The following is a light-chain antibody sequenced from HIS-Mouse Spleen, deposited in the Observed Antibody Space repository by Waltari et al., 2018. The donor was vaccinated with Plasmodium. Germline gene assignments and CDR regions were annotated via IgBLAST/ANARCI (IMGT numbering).Light chain of an antibody. J-gene: IGLJ2*01. CDR3: SSYAGSNNLV. CDR2: EVS. V-gene: IGLV2-8*01. CDR1: SSDVGGYNY. Sequence: QSALTQPPSASGSPGQSVTISCTGTSSDVGGYNYVSWYQQHPGKAPKLMIYEVSKRPSGVPDRFSGSKSVNTASVTVSGRQAEDEADYYCSSYAGSNNLVFGGGTKLTVL.